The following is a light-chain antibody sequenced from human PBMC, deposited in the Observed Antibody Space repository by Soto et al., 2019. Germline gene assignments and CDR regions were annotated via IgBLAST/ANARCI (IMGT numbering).Light chain of an antibody. CDR1: QGIRKD. Sequence: ALQMTQSPSSLSASVGDRVTITCRASQGIRKDLGWYQQKPGKAPTLLVYGASSLQSGVPSRFSGSGSGTDFTLTISSLQPEDFATYYCLQDYNYPYTFGQGTRLEIK. J-gene: IGKJ2*01. V-gene: IGKV1-6*01. CDR3: LQDYNYPYT. CDR2: GAS.